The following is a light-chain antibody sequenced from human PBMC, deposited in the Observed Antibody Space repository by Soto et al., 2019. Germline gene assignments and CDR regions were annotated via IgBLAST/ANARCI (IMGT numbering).Light chain of an antibody. J-gene: IGLJ1*01. CDR2: GNT. CDR3: QSYDSSLSGYV. V-gene: IGLV1-40*01. Sequence: QSVLTQPPSVSGAPGQRVTISCTGSSSNIGTGSDVHWYQQLPGTAPKLLIYGNTNRPSGVPDRFSASKSGTSASLAIAGLQSEDDADYYCQSYDSSLSGYVFGTGTKLTVL. CDR1: SSNIGTGSD.